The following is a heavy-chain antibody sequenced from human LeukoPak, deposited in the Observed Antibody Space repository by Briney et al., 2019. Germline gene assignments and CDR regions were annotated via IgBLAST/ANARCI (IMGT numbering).Heavy chain of an antibody. CDR1: GFTFSSYA. V-gene: IGHV3-30*04. Sequence: GGSLRLSCAASGFTFSSYAMHWVRQAPGKGLEWVAVISYDGSNKYYADSVKGRFTISRDNSKNTLYLQMNSLRAEDTAVYYCATIAAATIINWFDPWGQGTLVTVSS. D-gene: IGHD6-13*01. CDR3: ATIAAATIINWFDP. J-gene: IGHJ5*02. CDR2: ISYDGSNK.